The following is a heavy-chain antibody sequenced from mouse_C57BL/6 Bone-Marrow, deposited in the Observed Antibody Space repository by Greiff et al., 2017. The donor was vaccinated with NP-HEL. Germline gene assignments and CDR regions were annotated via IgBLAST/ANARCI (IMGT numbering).Heavy chain of an antibody. CDR1: GYSITSGYY. D-gene: IGHD2-10*01. V-gene: IGHV3-6*01. J-gene: IGHJ2*01. CDR3: ARSLLYYFDY. CDR2: ISYDGSN. Sequence: DVQLQESGPGLVKPSQSLSLTCSVTGYSITSGYYWNWIRQFPGNKLEWMGYISYDGSNNYNPSLKNRISITRDTSKNQFFLKLNSVTTEDTATYYCARSLLYYFDYWGQGTTLTVSS.